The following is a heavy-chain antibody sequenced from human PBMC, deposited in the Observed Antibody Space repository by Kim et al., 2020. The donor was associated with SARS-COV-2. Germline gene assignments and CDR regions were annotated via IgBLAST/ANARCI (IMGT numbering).Heavy chain of an antibody. D-gene: IGHD3-3*02. Sequence: SETLSLTCTVSGGSLTNYYWSWIRQPPGKGLERIGYIYYSGNTHYNHSLSSRVAMSVDTSKSQFSLRLTSVTAADTDVYFCTRKLANGPLYYWGQRILFSVSS. CDR3: TRKLANGPLYY. CDR1: GGSLTNYY. V-gene: IGHV4-59*13. J-gene: IGHJ4*02. CDR2: IYYSGNT.